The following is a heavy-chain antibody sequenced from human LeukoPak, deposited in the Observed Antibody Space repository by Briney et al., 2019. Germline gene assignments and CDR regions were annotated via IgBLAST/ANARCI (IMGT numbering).Heavy chain of an antibody. CDR3: AREGVVVPAAMNGFDP. V-gene: IGHV4-30-4*01. Sequence: PSETLSLTCTVSGGPISSGDYSWSWIRQPPGKGLEWIGYIYYSGSTYYNPSLKSRVTISVDTSKNQFSLKLSSVTAADTAVYYCAREGVVVPAAMNGFDPWGQGTLVTVSS. CDR2: IYYSGST. J-gene: IGHJ5*02. D-gene: IGHD2-2*01. CDR1: GGPISSGDYS.